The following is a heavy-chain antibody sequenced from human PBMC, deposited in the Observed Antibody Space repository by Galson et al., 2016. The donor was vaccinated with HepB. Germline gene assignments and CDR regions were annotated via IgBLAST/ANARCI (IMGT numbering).Heavy chain of an antibody. CDR2: IIPVFGTA. Sequence: SVKVSCKASGGTFSSYAISWVRQAPGQGLEWMGGIIPVFGTANYAQKFQGRVTINADESTSTAHMELSRLRSEDTAVYYCARNKVKSEAEITRDYYYGMDVWGQGTTVTVSS. CDR1: GGTFSSYA. CDR3: ARNKVKSEAEITRDYYYGMDV. V-gene: IGHV1-69*13. J-gene: IGHJ6*02. D-gene: IGHD6-13*01.